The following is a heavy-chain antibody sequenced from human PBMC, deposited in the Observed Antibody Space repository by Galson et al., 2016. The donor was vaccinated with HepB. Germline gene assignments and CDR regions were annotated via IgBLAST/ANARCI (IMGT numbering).Heavy chain of an antibody. J-gene: IGHJ4*02. D-gene: IGHD3-3*01. CDR2: IDWDDDK. Sequence: PALVKPTQTLTLTCTFSGFSLSTRGMCVGWIRQPPGKALEWLALIDWDDDKYYSTSLKTRFTISKDPSKNQVVLTMTNMDPVDTATYYCARQSGGSDFYDYWGQGILVTVSS. CDR1: GFSLSTRGMC. V-gene: IGHV2-70*13. CDR3: ARQSGGSDFYDY.